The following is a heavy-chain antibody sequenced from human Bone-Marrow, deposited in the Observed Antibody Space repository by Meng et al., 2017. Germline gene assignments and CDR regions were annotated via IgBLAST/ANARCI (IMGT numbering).Heavy chain of an antibody. D-gene: IGHD2-2*01. CDR2: ISAYNGNT. V-gene: IGHV1-18*01. CDR1: GYTFTSYG. Sequence: ASVKVSCKASGYTFTSYGISWVRQAPGQGLEWMGWISAYNGNTNYAQKLQGRVTMTTDTSTSTAYMELRSLRSDDTAVYYCARDAVPAAAILFWPQDWYYFDYWGQGTLVTVSS. J-gene: IGHJ4*02. CDR3: ARDAVPAAAILFWPQDWYYFDY.